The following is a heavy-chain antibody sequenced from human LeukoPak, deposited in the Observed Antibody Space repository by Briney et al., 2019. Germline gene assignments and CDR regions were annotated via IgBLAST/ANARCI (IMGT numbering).Heavy chain of an antibody. V-gene: IGHV3-30-3*01. D-gene: IGHD1-26*01. Sequence: PGGSLRLSCAASGFTFSSYAMHWVRQAPGKGLEWVAVISYDGSNKYYADSVKGRFTISRDNSKNTLYLQMNSLRAEDTAVYYCARDPGRGGSYPYYYYYYMDVWGKGTTVTVSS. J-gene: IGHJ6*03. CDR1: GFTFSSYA. CDR2: ISYDGSNK. CDR3: ARDPGRGGSYPYYYYYYMDV.